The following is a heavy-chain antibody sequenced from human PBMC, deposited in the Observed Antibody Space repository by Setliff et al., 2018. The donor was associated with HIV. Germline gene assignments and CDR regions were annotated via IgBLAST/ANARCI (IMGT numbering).Heavy chain of an antibody. Sequence: GGSLRLSCAASGFTFSGYSMNWVRQTPGKGLVWVSRIHSDGSTTNYADSVKGRFTISRDYSKNMVYLQVSSLRAEDSAVYYCVKSASWDLRGWLHWGQGTPVTVSS. V-gene: IGHV3-74*01. D-gene: IGHD6-19*01. CDR1: GFTFSGYS. CDR2: IHSDGSTT. J-gene: IGHJ4*02. CDR3: VKSASWDLRGWLH.